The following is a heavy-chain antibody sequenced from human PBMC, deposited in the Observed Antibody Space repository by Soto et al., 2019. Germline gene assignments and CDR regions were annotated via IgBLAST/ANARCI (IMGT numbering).Heavy chain of an antibody. Sequence: PGGSLGLSCAASGFTLSSYAMSWVRQAPGKGLEWVSAISGSGGSTYYADSVKGRFTISRDNSKNTLYLQMNSLRAEDTAVYYRVIGESYYYYYGMDVWGQGTTVTVSS. D-gene: IGHD4-17*01. CDR3: VIGESYYYYYGMDV. CDR2: ISGSGGST. J-gene: IGHJ6*02. V-gene: IGHV3-23*01. CDR1: GFTLSSYA.